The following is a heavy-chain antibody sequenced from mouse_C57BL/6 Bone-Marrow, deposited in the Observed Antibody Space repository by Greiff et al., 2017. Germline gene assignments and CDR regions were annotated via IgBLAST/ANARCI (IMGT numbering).Heavy chain of an antibody. J-gene: IGHJ3*01. CDR2: ISNGGGST. V-gene: IGHV5-12*01. CDR3: ARLGAHYDYDVGWFAY. D-gene: IGHD2-4*01. CDR1: GFTFSDYY. Sequence: EVKLVESGGGLVQPGGSLKLSCAASGFTFSDYYMYWVRQTPEKRLEWVAYISNGGGSTYYPDTVKGRFTISRDNAKNTLYLQMSRLKSEDTAMYYCARLGAHYDYDVGWFAYWGQGTLVTVSA.